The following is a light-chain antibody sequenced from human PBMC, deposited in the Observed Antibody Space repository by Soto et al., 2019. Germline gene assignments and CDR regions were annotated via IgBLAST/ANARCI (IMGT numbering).Light chain of an antibody. J-gene: IGLJ2*01. CDR1: TSNIGAPYD. CDR2: GDN. CDR3: SSFAGSPVV. Sequence: QSVLTQPPSVSGAPGQRVSISCTGSTSNIGAPYDVHWYQHLPGTAPKLLIYGDNNRPSGVPDRFSGSRSGNTASLTVSGLQAEDEADYYCSSFAGSPVVFGGGTKLTVL. V-gene: IGLV1-40*01.